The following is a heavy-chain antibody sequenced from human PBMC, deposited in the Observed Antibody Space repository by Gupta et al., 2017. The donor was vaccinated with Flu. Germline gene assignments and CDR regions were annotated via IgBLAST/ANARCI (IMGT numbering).Heavy chain of an antibody. J-gene: IGHJ3*01. D-gene: IGHD2-15*01. CDR2: SKSETDGGTT. V-gene: IGHV3-15*01. CDR3: TTDLSGGYAFDR. CDR1: GFPFIHPY. Sequence: EVQLVASGGGLVKPGGSLRLSRAASGFPFIHPYMSWVRQAPGKGLEWVGRSKSETDGGTTHYAAPVKGRFSISRDDSKNTLYLQMNSLKTEDTAVYYCTTDLSGGYAFDRWGLGTVVTVPP.